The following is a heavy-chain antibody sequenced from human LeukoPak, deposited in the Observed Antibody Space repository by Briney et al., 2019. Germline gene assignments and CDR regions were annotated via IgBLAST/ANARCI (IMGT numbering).Heavy chain of an antibody. D-gene: IGHD3-16*01. CDR2: IVPIFGIV. Sequence: ASVKVSCKASGGTFSSNAISWVRQAPGHGLEWMGGIVPIFGIVNYAQKFQGRVMVSADESTTTAYMELSSLRSEDTAVYYCARDTPGDYDYVEGKFDPWGQGTLVTVSS. CDR1: GGTFSSNA. V-gene: IGHV1-69*13. J-gene: IGHJ5*02. CDR3: ARDTPGDYDYVEGKFDP.